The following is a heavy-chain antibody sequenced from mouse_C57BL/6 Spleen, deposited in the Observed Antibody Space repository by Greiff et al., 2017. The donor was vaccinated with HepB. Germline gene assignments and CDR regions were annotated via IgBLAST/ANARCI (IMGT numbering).Heavy chain of an antibody. CDR2: FYPGSGSI. V-gene: IGHV1-62-2*01. Sequence: VKLVESGAELVKPGASVKLSCKASGYTFTEYTIHWVKQRSGQGLEWIGWFYPGSGSIKYNEKFKDKATLTADKSSSTVYMELSRLTSEDSAVYFCARHEEDYGPFAYWGQGTLVTVSA. J-gene: IGHJ3*01. CDR3: ARHEEDYGPFAY. D-gene: IGHD1-1*02. CDR1: GYTFTEYT.